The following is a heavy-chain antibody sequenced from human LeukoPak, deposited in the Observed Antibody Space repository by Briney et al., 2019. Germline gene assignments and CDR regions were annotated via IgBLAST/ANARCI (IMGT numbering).Heavy chain of an antibody. CDR2: IGSGGGGI. D-gene: IGHD4-23*01. Sequence: GGSLRLSCAASGFSFSTYAMTWDRQAPGKGLEWISAIGSGGGGIQYADSVKGRFTISRDNSKNTLYLQMNSLRVEDTAVYYCAKYAPPTTMVTRYFDYWGQGTLVTVS. J-gene: IGHJ4*02. V-gene: IGHV3-23*05. CDR1: GFSFSTYA. CDR3: AKYAPPTTMVTRYFDY.